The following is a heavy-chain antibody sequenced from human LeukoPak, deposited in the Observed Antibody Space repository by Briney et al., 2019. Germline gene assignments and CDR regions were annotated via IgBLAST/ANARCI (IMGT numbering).Heavy chain of an antibody. Sequence: SETLSLTCTVSGGSISSYYWSWIRQPAGKGLEWIGRIYTSGSTNYNPSLKSRVTMSVNTSKNQFSLKLSSVTGADTAVYYCARDQVAGTNWFDPWGQGTLVTVSS. V-gene: IGHV4-4*07. CDR2: IYTSGST. CDR1: GGSISSYY. CDR3: ARDQVAGTNWFDP. J-gene: IGHJ5*02. D-gene: IGHD6-19*01.